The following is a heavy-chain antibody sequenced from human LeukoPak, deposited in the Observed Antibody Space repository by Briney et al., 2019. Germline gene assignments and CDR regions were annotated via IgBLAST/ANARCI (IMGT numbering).Heavy chain of an antibody. J-gene: IGHJ4*02. CDR1: GGSISSYY. CDR2: IHYSGST. D-gene: IGHD4-17*01. CDR3: ARVVDYGDYYFDY. V-gene: IGHV4-59*01. Sequence: SETLSLTCTVSGGSISSYYRSWIRQPPGKGLEWIGYIHYSGSTNYNPSLKSRVTISVDTSKNQFSLKLSSVTAADTAVYYCARVVDYGDYYFDYWGQGTLVTVSS.